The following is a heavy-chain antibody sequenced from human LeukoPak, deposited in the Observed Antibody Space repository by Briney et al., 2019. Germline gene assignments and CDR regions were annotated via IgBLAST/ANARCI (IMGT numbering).Heavy chain of an antibody. CDR3: ARRRDRAFDI. J-gene: IGHJ3*02. CDR1: GGSISSSSYY. V-gene: IGHV4-39*01. CDR2: IYYSGST. Sequence: SETLSLTCTVSGGSISSSSYYWGWIRQPPGKGLEWIGSIYYSGSTYYNPSLKSRVTISVDTSKNQFSLKLSSVTAADTAVYYCARRRDRAFDIWGQGTMVTVSS.